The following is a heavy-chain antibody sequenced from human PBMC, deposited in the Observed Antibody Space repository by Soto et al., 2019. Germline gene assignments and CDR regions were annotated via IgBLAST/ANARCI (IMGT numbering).Heavy chain of an antibody. CDR3: ARGDFWTGYTFAD. J-gene: IGHJ4*02. V-gene: IGHV3-33*01. CDR2: IWYDGSEK. D-gene: IGHD3-3*01. Sequence: GGSLRLSCAASGFTFRNNAMHWVRQGPGKGLEWVAVIWYDGSEKYYADSVKGRFTISRDNSLNTAYLQMNSLRADGTAVYYCARGDFWTGYTFADWGLGTLVTVSS. CDR1: GFTFRNNA.